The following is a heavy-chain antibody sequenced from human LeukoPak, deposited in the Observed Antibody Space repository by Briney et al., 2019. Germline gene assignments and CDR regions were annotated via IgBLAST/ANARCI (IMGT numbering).Heavy chain of an antibody. CDR1: GFIFSDYA. CDR3: ARESGRSADY. D-gene: IGHD3-10*01. J-gene: IGHJ4*02. V-gene: IGHV3-11*04. CDR2: ISSSGGST. Sequence: GGSLRLSCTASGFIFSDYAMSWVRQAPGKGLEWISYISSSGGSTYYPDSVKGRFTISRDNAKNSLYLQMNSLRAEDTAVYYCARESGRSADYWGQGTLVTVSS.